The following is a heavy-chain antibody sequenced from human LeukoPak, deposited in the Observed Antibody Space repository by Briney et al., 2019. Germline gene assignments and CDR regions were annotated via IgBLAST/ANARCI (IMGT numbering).Heavy chain of an antibody. CDR1: GFTFSSYA. CDR3: AKDLLYYGPGTYYNAAEYFQF. V-gene: IGHV3-64*01. Sequence: QSGGSLRLSCAASGFTFSSYAMHWVRQAPGKGLEYVSGISSNGGSTYYANSVKGRFTISRDNSKNTLYLQMGSLRAEDMAVYYCAKDLLYYGPGTYYNAAEYFQFWGQGTQVTVSS. CDR2: ISSNGGST. J-gene: IGHJ1*01. D-gene: IGHD3-10*01.